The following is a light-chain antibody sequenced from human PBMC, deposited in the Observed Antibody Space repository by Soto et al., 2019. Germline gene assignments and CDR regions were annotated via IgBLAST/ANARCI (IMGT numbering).Light chain of an antibody. Sequence: DIQLTQSPSFLSASVGDRVTITCRASQTISSWLAWYQQKPGKAPKLLIYKASTLKSGVPSRFSGSGSGTEFTLTISSLQPDDFATYYCQHYNSYSEAFGQGTIVDIK. CDR2: KAS. V-gene: IGKV1-5*03. CDR3: QHYNSYSEA. CDR1: QTISSW. J-gene: IGKJ1*01.